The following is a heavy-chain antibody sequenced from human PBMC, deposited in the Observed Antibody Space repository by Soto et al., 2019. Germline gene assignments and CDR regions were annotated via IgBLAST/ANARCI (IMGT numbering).Heavy chain of an antibody. J-gene: IGHJ6*02. D-gene: IGHD2-21*01. Sequence: PSQTLSLTCAMSGDSVSRISAAWNWIRQSPSRGLEWLGRTYYRSKWYNDYAVSVKSRITINPDTSKNQFSLQLNSVTPEDTAVYYCAREVVEPAAYYYGMDVWGQGTTVTVSS. V-gene: IGHV6-1*01. CDR1: GDSVSRISAA. CDR3: AREVVEPAAYYYGMDV. CDR2: TYYRSKWYN.